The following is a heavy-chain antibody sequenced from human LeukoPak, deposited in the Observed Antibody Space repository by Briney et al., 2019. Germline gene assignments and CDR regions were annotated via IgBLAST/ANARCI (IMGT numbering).Heavy chain of an antibody. CDR2: IYPTGGKT. Sequence: GASVKVSCKASGYTLNNYYIHWVRQAPGQGLEWVGIIYPTGGKTTYAQKFQGRVTITRNTSISTAYMELSSLRSEDTAVYYCARAHHLYYDFWSGYLPYYYYYYMDVWGKGTTVTVSS. CDR1: GYTLNNYY. CDR3: ARAHHLYYDFWSGYLPYYYYYYMDV. J-gene: IGHJ6*03. V-gene: IGHV1-46*02. D-gene: IGHD3-3*01.